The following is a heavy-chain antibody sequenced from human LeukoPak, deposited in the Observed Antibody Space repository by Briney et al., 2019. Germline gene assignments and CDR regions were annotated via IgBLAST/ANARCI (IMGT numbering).Heavy chain of an antibody. V-gene: IGHV4-39*07. CDR1: GGSISSSSYY. J-gene: IGHJ3*02. D-gene: IGHD4-11*01. CDR2: IYYSGST. CDR3: ARAAEKNSPGAFDI. Sequence: SETLSLTCTVSGGSISSSSYYWGWIRQPPGKGLEWIGSIYYSGSTYYNPSLKSRVTISVDTSKNQFSLKLSSVTAADTAVYYCARAAEKNSPGAFDIWGQGTMVTVSS.